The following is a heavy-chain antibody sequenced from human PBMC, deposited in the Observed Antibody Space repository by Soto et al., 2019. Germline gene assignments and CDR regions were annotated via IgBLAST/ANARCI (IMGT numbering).Heavy chain of an antibody. D-gene: IGHD1-7*01. CDR3: GGEHGSGTFDY. CDR2: IYSGGST. J-gene: IGHJ4*02. V-gene: IGHV3-53*01. CDR1: GFTVSSNY. Sequence: GGSLRLSCAASGFTVSSNYMSWVRQAPGKGLEWVSVIYSGGSTYYADSVKGRFTISRDNSKNTLYLQMNSLGAGDTAVYSGGGEHGSGTFDYGGQEPLVTVSS.